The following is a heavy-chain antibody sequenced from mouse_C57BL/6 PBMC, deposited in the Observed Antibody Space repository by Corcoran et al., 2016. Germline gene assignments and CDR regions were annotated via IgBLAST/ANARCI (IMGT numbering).Heavy chain of an antibody. J-gene: IGHJ4*01. CDR1: GYTFTNYY. CDR3: ARRPYYYGSYYYAMDY. V-gene: IGHV1-26*01. CDR2: INPNNGGT. D-gene: IGHD1-1*01. Sequence: EVQLQQSGPELVKPGASVKISCKASGYTFTNYYMNWVKQSHGKSLEWIGDINPNNGGTSYNQKFKGKATLTVDKSSSTAYMELRSLTSEDSAVYYCARRPYYYGSYYYAMDYWGQGTSVTVSS.